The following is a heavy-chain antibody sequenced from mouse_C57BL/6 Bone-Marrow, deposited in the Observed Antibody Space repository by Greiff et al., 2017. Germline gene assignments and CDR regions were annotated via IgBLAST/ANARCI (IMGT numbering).Heavy chain of an antibody. CDR1: GFTFSSYA. J-gene: IGHJ2*01. Sequence: EVKLMESGGGLVKPGGSLKLSCAASGFTFSSYAMSWVRQTPEKRLEWVATISDGGSYTYYPDNVKGRFTISRDNAKNNLYLQMSHLKSEDTAMXYCARAPLRSYFDYWGKGTTLTVSS. D-gene: IGHD1-1*01. V-gene: IGHV5-4*03. CDR3: ARAPLRSYFDY. CDR2: ISDGGSYT.